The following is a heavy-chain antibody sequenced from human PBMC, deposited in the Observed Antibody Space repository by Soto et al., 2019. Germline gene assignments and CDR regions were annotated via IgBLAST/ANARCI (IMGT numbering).Heavy chain of an antibody. CDR2: IYHSGNT. CDR1: CASISSGVYY. D-gene: IGHD3-10*01. J-gene: IGHJ5*02. Sequence: TLSLTCTVSCASISSGVYYWSWIRHHPGKGLAWTGYIYHSGNTYYNPSLRSRVTISVDPSKNHFSLKLRSVTDADTAVYYCARVEGNTTDPGATLHNGFDPWGQGTMVTVSS. V-gene: IGHV4-30-4*08. CDR3: ARVEGNTTDPGATLHNGFDP.